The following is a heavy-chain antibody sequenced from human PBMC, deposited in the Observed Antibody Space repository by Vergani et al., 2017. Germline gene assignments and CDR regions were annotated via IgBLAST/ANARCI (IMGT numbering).Heavy chain of an antibody. V-gene: IGHV4-39*01. J-gene: IGHJ3*02. CDR1: GGSISSRSYY. CDR2: TYYSGST. D-gene: IGHD3/OR15-3a*01. Sequence: QLQLQESGPGLVKPSETLSLTCTVSGGSISSRSYYWGWIRQPPGKGLEWIGSTYYSGSTYYNPSLKSRVTISVDTSKNQFSLKLSSVTAADTAVYYCARYVDLRAFDIWGQGTMVTVSS. CDR3: ARYVDLRAFDI.